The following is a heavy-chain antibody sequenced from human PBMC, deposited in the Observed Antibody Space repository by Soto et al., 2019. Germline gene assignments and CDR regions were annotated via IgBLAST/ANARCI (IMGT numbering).Heavy chain of an antibody. CDR3: ASDLSSAYPVGYCDP. J-gene: IGHJ5*02. CDR1: GFSFSRYS. Sequence: GGSLRLSCAASGFSFSRYSMNWVRQAPGKGLEWVSSISGGSSDIYYADSVKGRFTISRDNAKNSLYLQMNSLRAEDTAVYYCASDLSSAYPVGYCDPWGQGTLVTVSS. D-gene: IGHD6-25*01. V-gene: IGHV3-21*01. CDR2: ISGGSSDI.